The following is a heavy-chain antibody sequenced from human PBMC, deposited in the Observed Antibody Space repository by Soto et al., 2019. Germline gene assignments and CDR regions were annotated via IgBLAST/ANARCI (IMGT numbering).Heavy chain of an antibody. J-gene: IGHJ3*02. CDR1: GYTFTNYG. CDR2: ISAYNGNT. Sequence: GASVKVSCKASGYTFTNYGISWVRQAPGQGLEWMGWISAYNGNTNYAQKIQGRVTMTTDTSTSTAYMELRSLRTDDTAVYYCARGRDRSGYYSLNDAFDIWGQGTLVTVSS. CDR3: ARGRDRSGYYSLNDAFDI. D-gene: IGHD3-22*01. V-gene: IGHV1-18*01.